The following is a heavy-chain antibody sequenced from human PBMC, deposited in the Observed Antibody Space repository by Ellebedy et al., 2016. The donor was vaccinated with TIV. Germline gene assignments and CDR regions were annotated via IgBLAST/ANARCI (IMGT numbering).Heavy chain of an antibody. CDR1: GFTFSAYG. Sequence: GESLKISXVPSGFTFSAYGMHWVRQAPGKGLEWVAFISYDVYNKYYADSVKGRFTISRDNSRNTLYLQMNSLRAEDTAVYYCAKAFGSGSYWGNWFDPWGQGTLVTVSS. CDR2: ISYDVYNK. J-gene: IGHJ5*02. CDR3: AKAFGSGSYWGNWFDP. D-gene: IGHD3-10*01. V-gene: IGHV3-30*19.